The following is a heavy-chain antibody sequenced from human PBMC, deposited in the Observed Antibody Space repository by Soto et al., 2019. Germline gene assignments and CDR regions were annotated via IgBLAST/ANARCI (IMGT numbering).Heavy chain of an antibody. Sequence: GASVKVSCKASGYTFTSYGISWVRQAPGQGLEWMGWISAYNGNTNYAQKLQGRVTMTTDTSTSTAYMELRSLRSDDTAVYYCAAKITVIQPSRIDYFDYWGQGTLVTVSS. V-gene: IGHV1-18*01. D-gene: IGHD4-17*01. J-gene: IGHJ4*02. CDR3: AAKITVIQPSRIDYFDY. CDR1: GYTFTSYG. CDR2: ISAYNGNT.